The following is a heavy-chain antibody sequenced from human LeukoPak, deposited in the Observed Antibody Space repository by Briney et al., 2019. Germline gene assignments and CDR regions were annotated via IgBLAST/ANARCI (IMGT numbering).Heavy chain of an antibody. CDR2: IKQDGSDT. V-gene: IGHV3-7*01. Sequence: GGSLRLSCAGSGFTFGNSWMNWFRQAPGKGLEWVAHIKQDGSDTYVDSVKGRFTISRDIAKTSLFLHMSSLTTEDSAVYYCAREHSSHFTWGQGTLVTVSS. D-gene: IGHD3-3*02. CDR3: AREHSSHFT. J-gene: IGHJ4*02. CDR1: GFTFGNSW.